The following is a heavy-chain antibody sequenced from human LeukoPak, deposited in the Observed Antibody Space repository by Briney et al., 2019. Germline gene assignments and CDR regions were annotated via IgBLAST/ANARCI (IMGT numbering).Heavy chain of an antibody. V-gene: IGHV4-30-2*01. Sequence: PSQTLSLTCTVSGGSISSGGYYWSWIRQPPGKGLEWIGYIYHSGSTYYNPSLKSRVTISVDRSKNQFSLKLSSVTAADTAVYYCASTGGIAAGAAAEVLFDYWGQGTLVTVSS. D-gene: IGHD6-13*01. J-gene: IGHJ4*02. CDR3: ASTGGIAAGAAAEVLFDY. CDR2: IYHSGST. CDR1: GGSISSGGYY.